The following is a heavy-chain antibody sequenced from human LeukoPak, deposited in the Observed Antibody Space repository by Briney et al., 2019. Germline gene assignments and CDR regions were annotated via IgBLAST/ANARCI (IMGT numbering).Heavy chain of an antibody. V-gene: IGHV3-64*01. Sequence: GGSLRLSCAASGFTFSSYAMHWVRQAPGKGLEYVSAISSNGGSTYYANSVKGRFTISRDNSKNTLYLQMGSLRAEDMAVYYCARGTWLNKLFDYWGQGTQVTVSS. D-gene: IGHD1/OR15-1a*01. CDR3: ARGTWLNKLFDY. CDR1: GFTFSSYA. J-gene: IGHJ4*02. CDR2: ISSNGGST.